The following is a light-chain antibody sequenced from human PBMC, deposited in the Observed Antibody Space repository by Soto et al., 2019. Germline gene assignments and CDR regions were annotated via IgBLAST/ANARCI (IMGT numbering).Light chain of an antibody. CDR3: QTWGPGTVV. Sequence: QSVLTQSPSASASLGASVKLTCTLCSGHSSYGIAWHQQQPERGPRYLMKINSDGSHTKGDGIPDRFSGSSSGADHYLTISSLQSEDEADYYCQTWGPGTVVFGGGTKLTVL. CDR1: SGHSSYG. J-gene: IGLJ2*01. V-gene: IGLV4-69*01. CDR2: INSDGSH.